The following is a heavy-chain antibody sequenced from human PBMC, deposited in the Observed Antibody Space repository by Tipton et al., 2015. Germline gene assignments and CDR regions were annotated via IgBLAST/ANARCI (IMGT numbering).Heavy chain of an antibody. Sequence: GLVKPSETLSLTCTVSGGSISSYYWSWIRQPPGKGLEWIGYIYYSGSTNYNPSLKSRVTISVDTSKNQFSLKLSSVTAADTAVYYCARALMTTEIYYYYYGMDVWGQGATVTVSS. J-gene: IGHJ6*01. CDR2: IYYSGST. CDR1: GGSISSYY. V-gene: IGHV4-59*01. D-gene: IGHD4-11*01. CDR3: ARALMTTEIYYYYYGMDV.